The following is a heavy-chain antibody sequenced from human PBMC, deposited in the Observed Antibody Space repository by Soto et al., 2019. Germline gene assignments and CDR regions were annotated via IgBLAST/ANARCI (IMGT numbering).Heavy chain of an antibody. J-gene: IGHJ6*02. Sequence: GGSLRLSCAASGFTFSSYAMSWVRQAPGKGLGWVSAISGAGGNTYYADSVKGRFTISRDNSQKTLYLQMHNLRAEDTAVYYCAKGVAYCGGDCFSGYYYPMDVWGQGTTVTV. CDR3: AKGVAYCGGDCFSGYYYPMDV. CDR2: ISGAGGNT. V-gene: IGHV3-23*01. CDR1: GFTFSSYA. D-gene: IGHD2-21*02.